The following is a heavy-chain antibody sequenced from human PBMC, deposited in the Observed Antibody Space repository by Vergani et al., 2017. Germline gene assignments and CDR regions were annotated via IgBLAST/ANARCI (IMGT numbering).Heavy chain of an antibody. D-gene: IGHD3-9*01. Sequence: QVQLQQWGAGLLKPSETLSLTCAVYGGSFSGYYWSWIRQPPGKGLEWIGEINHSGSTNYNPSLKSRVTISVDTSKTQFSLKLSSVTAADTAVYYCARMGLRYFDWLGMDGMDVWGQGTTVTVSS. CDR3: ARMGLRYFDWLGMDGMDV. CDR2: INHSGST. V-gene: IGHV4-34*01. J-gene: IGHJ6*02. CDR1: GGSFSGYY.